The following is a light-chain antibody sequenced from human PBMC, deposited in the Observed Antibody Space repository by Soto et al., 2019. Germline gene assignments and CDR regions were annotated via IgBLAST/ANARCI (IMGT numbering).Light chain of an antibody. CDR1: SSTIGSNT. Sequence: QAVVTQPPSASGTPGQRVTISCSGSSSTIGSNTVNWYQQLPGTAPKLLIYSNNQRPSGVPDRFSGSKSGTSASLTISGLQIEDEPDYYYAAWDDSLNGVVFGGGTKLTVL. CDR3: AAWDDSLNGVV. J-gene: IGLJ2*01. V-gene: IGLV1-44*01. CDR2: SNN.